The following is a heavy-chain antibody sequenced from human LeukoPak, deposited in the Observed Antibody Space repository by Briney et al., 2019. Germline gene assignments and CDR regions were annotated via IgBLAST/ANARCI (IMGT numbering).Heavy chain of an antibody. D-gene: IGHD3-22*01. V-gene: IGHV3-48*03. CDR3: AKHFDSSGRPRAGFDC. Sequence: GGSLRLSCAASGFTFSSYEMNWVRQAPGKGLEWVSYISSSGSTIYYADSVKGRFTISKDNSKNTLYLQMNSLRAEDTAVYYCAKHFDSSGRPRAGFDCRGQGTLVTVSS. J-gene: IGHJ4*02. CDR1: GFTFSSYE. CDR2: ISSSGSTI.